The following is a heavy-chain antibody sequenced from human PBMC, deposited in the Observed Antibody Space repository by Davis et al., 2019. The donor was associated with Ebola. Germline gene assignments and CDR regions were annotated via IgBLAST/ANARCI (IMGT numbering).Heavy chain of an antibody. D-gene: IGHD6-13*01. CDR2: ISSSSSYI. J-gene: IGHJ6*02. CDR1: GFTFSSYS. V-gene: IGHV3-21*01. CDR3: ARDPRGIAAADYGMDV. Sequence: GGSLRLSCAASGFTFSSYSMNWVRQAPGKGLEWVSSISSSSSYIYYADSVKGRFTISRDNAKNSLYLQMNSLRAEDTAVYYCARDPRGIAAADYGMDVWGQGTTVTVSS.